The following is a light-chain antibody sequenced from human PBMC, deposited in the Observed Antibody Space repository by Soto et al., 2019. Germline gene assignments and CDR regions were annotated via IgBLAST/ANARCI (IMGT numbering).Light chain of an antibody. V-gene: IGLV2-14*01. CDR2: EVT. Sequence: QSFLTQPPSVSGSPGQSITISCTGTSSDVGGYNHVSWYQIHPGKAPKLIIYEVTSRPSGVSYRFSGSKSGNSASLTISGLQAEDEADYYCSSYASSSSYVFGGGTKVTVL. J-gene: IGLJ1*01. CDR3: SSYASSSSYV. CDR1: SSDVGGYNH.